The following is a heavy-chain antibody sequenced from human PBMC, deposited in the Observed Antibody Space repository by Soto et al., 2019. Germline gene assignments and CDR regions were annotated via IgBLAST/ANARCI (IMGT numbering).Heavy chain of an antibody. Sequence: SETLSLTCTVSGGSISSSSYYWGWIRQPPGKGLEWIGGINYSGSTNYNPSLKSRVTISVDTSKNQFSLKLSSVTAADTAVYYCATRSGDYVGWFDPWGQGTRVTVSS. CDR2: INYSGST. CDR1: GGSISSSSYY. J-gene: IGHJ5*02. V-gene: IGHV4-39*01. CDR3: ATRSGDYVGWFDP. D-gene: IGHD4-17*01.